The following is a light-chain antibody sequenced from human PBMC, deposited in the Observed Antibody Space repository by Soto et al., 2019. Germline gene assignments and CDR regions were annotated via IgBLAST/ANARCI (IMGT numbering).Light chain of an antibody. Sequence: EIVLTQSPGTLSLSPGERATLSCRASQSVKIYLAWYQQKAGQTPRLLIYGASSRATGIPDRFSGSGSGTDFTLTIGRLEPEDFAVYYCQQYGASPRTFGQGTKLEIK. V-gene: IGKV3-20*01. CDR1: QSVKIY. CDR2: GAS. J-gene: IGKJ2*01. CDR3: QQYGASPRT.